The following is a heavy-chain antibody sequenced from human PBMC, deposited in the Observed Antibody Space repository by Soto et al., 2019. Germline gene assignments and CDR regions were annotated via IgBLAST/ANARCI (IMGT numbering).Heavy chain of an antibody. V-gene: IGHV4-34*01. CDR2: INHSGST. CDR1: GGSFSGYY. Sequence: SETLSLTCAVYGGSFSGYYWSWIRQPPGKGLEWIGEINHSGSTNYNPSLKSRVTISVDTSKNQFSLKLSSVTAADTAVYYCAREKGYYYYYYMDVWGKGTTVTVSS. CDR3: AREKGYYYYYYMDV. J-gene: IGHJ6*03.